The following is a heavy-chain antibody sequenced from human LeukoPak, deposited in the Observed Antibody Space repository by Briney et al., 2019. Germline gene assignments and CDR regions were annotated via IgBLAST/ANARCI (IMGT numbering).Heavy chain of an antibody. J-gene: IGHJ4*02. Sequence: GASVKVSCKASGYIFTKYNIHWVRQAPGQGLEWMGIINPSGGSTSYAQKFQGRVTMTRDTSTSTVYMELSSLRSEDTAVYYCYCGGDVDYWGQGTLVTVSS. V-gene: IGHV1-46*01. CDR2: INPSGGST. CDR3: YCGGDVDY. D-gene: IGHD2-21*02. CDR1: GYIFTKYN.